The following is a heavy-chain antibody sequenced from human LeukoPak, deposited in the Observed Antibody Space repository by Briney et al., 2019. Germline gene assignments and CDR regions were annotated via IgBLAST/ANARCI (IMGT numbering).Heavy chain of an antibody. CDR2: ISGSGGST. V-gene: IGHV3-23*01. D-gene: IGHD6-19*01. J-gene: IGHJ4*02. Sequence: GGSLRLSCAASGFTFSSYAMSWVRQAPGKGLEWVPAISGSGGSTYYADSVKGRFTISRDNSKNTLYLQMNSLRAEDTAVYYCAKAAGIAVAGTGGYWGQGTLVTVSS. CDR1: GFTFSSYA. CDR3: AKAAGIAVAGTGGY.